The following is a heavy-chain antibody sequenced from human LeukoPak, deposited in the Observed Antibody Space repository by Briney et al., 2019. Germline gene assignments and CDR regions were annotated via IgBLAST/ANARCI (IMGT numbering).Heavy chain of an antibody. CDR2: ISAYNGNI. Sequence: EASVKVSCTASGYTFTSYGISWVRQAPGQGLEWMGWISAYNGNINYAQKLQGRVTMTTDTSTSTAYMELRSLRSDDTAVYYCARGQDYYDSSGYYLNWFDPWGQGTLVTVSS. CDR3: ARGQDYYDSSGYYLNWFDP. V-gene: IGHV1-18*01. D-gene: IGHD3-22*01. CDR1: GYTFTSYG. J-gene: IGHJ5*02.